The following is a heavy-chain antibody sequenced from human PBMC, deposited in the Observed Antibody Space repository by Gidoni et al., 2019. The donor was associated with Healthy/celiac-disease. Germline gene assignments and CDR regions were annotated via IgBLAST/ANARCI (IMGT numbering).Heavy chain of an antibody. D-gene: IGHD2-15*01. Sequence: QVQLQESGPGLVKPSGTLSLTCAVPGGSISSSNWWSWVRQPPGKGLEWIGEIYHSGSTNYNPSLKSRVTISVDKSKNQFSLKLSSVTAADTAVYYCASNSAAARKRILYGMDVWGQGTTVTVSS. V-gene: IGHV4-4*02. CDR3: ASNSAAARKRILYGMDV. J-gene: IGHJ6*02. CDR2: IYHSGST. CDR1: GGSISSSNW.